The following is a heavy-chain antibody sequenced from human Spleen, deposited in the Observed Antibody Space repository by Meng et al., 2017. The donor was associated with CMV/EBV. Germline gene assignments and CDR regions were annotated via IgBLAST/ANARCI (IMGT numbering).Heavy chain of an antibody. CDR1: GYTFTSYY. CDR3: ARSPYVDTAEVFEY. Sequence: ASVKVSCKASGYTFTSYYMHWVRQAPGQGLEWMGIINPSGGSTSYAQKFQGRVTMTRDTSISTAYMELSRLRSDDTAVYYCARSPYVDTAEVFEYSGQGTLVTVSS. CDR2: INPSGGST. J-gene: IGHJ4*02. D-gene: IGHD5-18*01. V-gene: IGHV1-46*01.